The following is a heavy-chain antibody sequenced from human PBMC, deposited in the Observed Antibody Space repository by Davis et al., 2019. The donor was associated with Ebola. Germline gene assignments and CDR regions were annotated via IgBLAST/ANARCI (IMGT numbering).Heavy chain of an antibody. J-gene: IGHJ6*02. CDR2: ISGSGDST. CDR1: GFPFSSYA. CDR3: ARAESIEEVIPHYGMDV. D-gene: IGHD3-22*01. V-gene: IGHV3-23*01. Sequence: GESLKISCAASGFPFSSYAMTWIRQAPGKGLEWVSAISGSGDSTYYADSVKGRFTISRDNSKNSLYLQMNSLRAEDTDVYYCARAESIEEVIPHYGMDVWGQGTTVTVSS.